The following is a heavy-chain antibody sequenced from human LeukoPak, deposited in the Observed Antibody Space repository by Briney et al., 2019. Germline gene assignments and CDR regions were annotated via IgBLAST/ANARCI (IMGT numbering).Heavy chain of an antibody. CDR2: ISWNSGSI. CDR3: AKALYGGNSEADFDY. V-gene: IGHV3-9*01. J-gene: IGHJ4*02. Sequence: PGGSLRLSCAASGFTFSSYAMSWVRQAPGKGLEWVSGISWNSGSIGYADSVKGRFTISRDNAKNSLYLQMNSLRAEDTALYYCAKALYGGNSEADFDYWGQGTLVTVSS. D-gene: IGHD4-23*01. CDR1: GFTFSSYA.